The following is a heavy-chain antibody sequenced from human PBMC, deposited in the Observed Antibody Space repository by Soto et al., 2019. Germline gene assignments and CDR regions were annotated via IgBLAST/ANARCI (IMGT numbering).Heavy chain of an antibody. CDR1: GFSITSNY. J-gene: IGHJ4*02. D-gene: IGHD3-9*01. CDR2: IYAGGIT. CDR3: ARVTTFYDILTSSYALNYFDY. Sequence: GGSLRLSCVASGFSITSNYMTWVRQAPGKGLECVSVIYAGGITYYPYSVNCRFTISSDNSKNTLFLQMNNLRAEVTAVYYCARVTTFYDILTSSYALNYFDYWGQGTRVTVSS. V-gene: IGHV3-53*01.